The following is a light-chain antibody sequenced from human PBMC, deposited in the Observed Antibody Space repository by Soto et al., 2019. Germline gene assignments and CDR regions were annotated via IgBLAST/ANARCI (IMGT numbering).Light chain of an antibody. Sequence: AIRMTQSPSSLSASTGDRVTITCRASQGISSYLAWYQQKPGKAPKLLLYAASTLKSGVPSRFSGSGSGTDFTLTVSCLQSEDFATYYCQQYYSYPRTFGQGTKLEIK. CDR2: AAS. CDR1: QGISSY. J-gene: IGKJ2*01. CDR3: QQYYSYPRT. V-gene: IGKV1-8*01.